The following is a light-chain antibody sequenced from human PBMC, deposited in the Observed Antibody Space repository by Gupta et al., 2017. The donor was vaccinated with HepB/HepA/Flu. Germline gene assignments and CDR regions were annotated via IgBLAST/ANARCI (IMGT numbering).Light chain of an antibody. J-gene: IGKJ1*01. Sequence: DIQMTQSPSTLSASVGDRLTITCRASQSISSWLAWYQQKPGQAPKLLIQKASSLESGVPSRFSGSGSGTEFTLTISSLQPDDFATYYCQQENSNSETFGQGTKVEIK. CDR1: QSISSW. V-gene: IGKV1-5*03. CDR3: QQENSNSET. CDR2: KAS.